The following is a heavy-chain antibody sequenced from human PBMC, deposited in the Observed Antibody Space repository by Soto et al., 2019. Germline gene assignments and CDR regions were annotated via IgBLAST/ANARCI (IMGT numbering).Heavy chain of an antibody. CDR1: GFIFSTYG. D-gene: IGHD3-9*01. CDR2: IWYDGYIK. V-gene: IGHV3-33*01. J-gene: IGHJ4*02. Sequence: QVQLVESGGGVVQPGRSLRLSCAASGFIFSTYGMHWVRQAPGKGLEWVAVIWYDGYIKYYPDSVRGRFTISRDNSNNTLYLQMNSLRAEDTAVYYCATAGLTAYSGSTPNYYFDYWGQGTLVTVSS. CDR3: ATAGLTAYSGSTPNYYFDY.